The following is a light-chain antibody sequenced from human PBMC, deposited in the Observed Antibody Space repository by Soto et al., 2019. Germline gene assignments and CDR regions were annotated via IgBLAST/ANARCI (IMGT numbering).Light chain of an antibody. CDR1: SSDVGGYNY. CDR3: SSYAGSNNVV. J-gene: IGLJ2*01. V-gene: IGLV2-8*01. Sequence: QSVLTQPPSASGSPGQSVTISCXGTSSDVGGYNYVSWYQQHPGKAPKLMIYEVSKRPSGVPDRFSGSKSGNTASLTVSGLQAEDEADYYCSSYAGSNNVVFGGGTKLTVL. CDR2: EVS.